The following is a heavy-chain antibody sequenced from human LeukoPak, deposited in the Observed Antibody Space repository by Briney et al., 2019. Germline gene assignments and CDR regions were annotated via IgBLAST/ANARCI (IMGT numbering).Heavy chain of an antibody. CDR3: ATWRTAKTGFDY. J-gene: IGHJ4*02. Sequence: SETLSLTCTVSGGSISNNSYYWAWIRQPPGKGLECIGSIYYSGSPYYNPSLKSRVTISVDTSKNQFSLRLSSVTAADTAVYYCATWRTAKTGFDYWGQGTLVTVSS. CDR1: GGSISNNSYY. D-gene: IGHD1-1*01. CDR2: IYYSGSP. V-gene: IGHV4-39*01.